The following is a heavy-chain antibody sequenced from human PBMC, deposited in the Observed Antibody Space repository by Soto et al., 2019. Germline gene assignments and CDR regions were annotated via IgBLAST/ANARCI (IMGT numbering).Heavy chain of an antibody. D-gene: IGHD3-9*01. CDR1: GGSISNFY. Sequence: SEILSLTCTVSGGSISNFYWSWIRQPPGKGLEWIGYVYYTGSTSYNPSLKRRVTFSADSSRGQFSLRLNSVTAADTAVYYCARTVLGPDLLADYFVDYYYYMDVWGQGTTVTV. V-gene: IGHV4-59*08. CDR2: VYYTGST. CDR3: ARTVLGPDLLADYFVDYYYYMDV. J-gene: IGHJ6*03.